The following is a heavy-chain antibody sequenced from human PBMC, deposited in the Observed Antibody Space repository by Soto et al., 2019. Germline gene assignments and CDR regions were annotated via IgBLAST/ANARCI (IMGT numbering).Heavy chain of an antibody. J-gene: IGHJ6*02. CDR2: ISWNSGSI. Sequence: EVLLVESGGGLVQPGRSLRLSCAASGFTFDDYAMHWVRQAPGKGLEWVSGISWNSGSIGYADSVKGRFTISRDNAKNSLYLQMNSLGAEATAFYYCAKERHDYGDTDYWYGVDVWGQGPTVIVSS. CDR1: GFTFDDYA. V-gene: IGHV3-9*01. CDR3: AKERHDYGDTDYWYGVDV. D-gene: IGHD4-17*01.